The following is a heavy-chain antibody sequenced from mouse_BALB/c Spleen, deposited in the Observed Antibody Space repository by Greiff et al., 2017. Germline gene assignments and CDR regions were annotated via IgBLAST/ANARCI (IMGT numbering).Heavy chain of an antibody. Sequence: EVQLHQSGAELVRPGALVKLSCKASGFNIKDYYMHWVKQRPEQGLEWIGWIDPENGNTIYDPKFQGKASITADTSSNTAYLQLSSLTSEDTAVYYCARGSTRGYFDYWGQGTTLTVSS. CDR1: GFNIKDYY. J-gene: IGHJ2*01. V-gene: IGHV14-1*02. CDR3: ARGSTRGYFDY. CDR2: IDPENGNT.